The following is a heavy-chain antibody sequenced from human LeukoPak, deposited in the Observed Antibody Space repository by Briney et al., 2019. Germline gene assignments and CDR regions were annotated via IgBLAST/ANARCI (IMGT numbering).Heavy chain of an antibody. V-gene: IGHV3-21*01. J-gene: IGHJ4*02. D-gene: IGHD5-24*01. Sequence: GGSLRLSCAASGFTFSSYSMNWGRQAPGKGLEWVSSISSSSSYIYYADSVKGRFAISRDNAKNSLYLQMNSLRAEDTAVYYCARDLRRDGYKYFDYWGQGTLVTVSS. CDR1: GFTFSSYS. CDR2: ISSSSSYI. CDR3: ARDLRRDGYKYFDY.